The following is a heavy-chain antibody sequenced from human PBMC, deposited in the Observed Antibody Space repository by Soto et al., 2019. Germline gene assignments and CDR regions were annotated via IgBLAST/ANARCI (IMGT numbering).Heavy chain of an antibody. V-gene: IGHV4-30-4*01. Sequence: PSDTLSLTCPFSGFDIRSGDDCWRLIRQPPGKGLEWIGYIYYSGSTYYNPSLKSRVTISVDTSKNQFSLKLSSVTAADTAVYYCARDSHDGMDVWGQGTTVTVSS. CDR3: ARDSHDGMDV. CDR2: IYYSGST. J-gene: IGHJ6*02. CDR1: GFDIRSGDDC.